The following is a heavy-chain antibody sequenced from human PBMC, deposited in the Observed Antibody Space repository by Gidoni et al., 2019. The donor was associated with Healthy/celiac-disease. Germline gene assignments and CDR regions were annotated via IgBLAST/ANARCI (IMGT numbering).Heavy chain of an antibody. Sequence: QVQLQESGPGLVKPSETLSLTCTVSGGSVSSGSYYWSWIRQPPGKGLEWIGYIYYSGSTNYHPPLRSRVTISVDTSKNQFSLKLSSGTAADTAVYYCARAKGFGSGYYGGMDVWGQGPTVTVSS. V-gene: IGHV4-61*01. CDR3: ARAKGFGSGYYGGMDV. CDR1: GGSVSSGSYY. CDR2: IYYSGST. J-gene: IGHJ6*02. D-gene: IGHD3-3*01.